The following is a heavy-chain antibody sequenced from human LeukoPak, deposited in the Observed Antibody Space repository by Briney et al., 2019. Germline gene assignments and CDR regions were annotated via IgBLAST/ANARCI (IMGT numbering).Heavy chain of an antibody. CDR3: ARDIGSNGNYHFDY. J-gene: IGHJ4*02. CDR2: IWFDGSIK. Sequence: GRSLRLSCAASGFTFSSYGMHWVRQSPGKGLEWVAVIWFDGSIKRYADSVKVRITISRDDSKNTLYLEVDSLRAEDTAVYYCARDIGSNGNYHFDYWGQGTLVTVSS. V-gene: IGHV3-33*01. D-gene: IGHD4-17*01. CDR1: GFTFSSYG.